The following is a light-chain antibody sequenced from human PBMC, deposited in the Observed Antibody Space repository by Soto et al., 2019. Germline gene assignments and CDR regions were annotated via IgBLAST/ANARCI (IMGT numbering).Light chain of an antibody. J-gene: IGLJ2*01. CDR2: EGS. CDR3: CSYAVGGTLL. V-gene: IGLV2-23*01. Sequence: QSVLTQPASVSGSPGQSITISCTGTSRDVGSYNLVSWYQQPPGKAPKLLIYEGSKRPSGVSNRFSGSKSGYTASLAISGVRAEDEADYYCCSYAVGGTLLFGGGTKLTVL. CDR1: SRDVGSYNL.